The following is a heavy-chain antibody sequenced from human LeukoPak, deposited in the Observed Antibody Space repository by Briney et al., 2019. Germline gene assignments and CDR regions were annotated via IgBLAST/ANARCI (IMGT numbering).Heavy chain of an antibody. Sequence: GGSLRLSCAASGFSFSSYAMSWIRQAPGKGLEWVSYISSSGSTIYYADSVKGRFTISRDNAKNSLYLQMNSLRAEDTAVYYCARDLVSGYYYLAVYWGQGTLVTVSS. J-gene: IGHJ4*02. V-gene: IGHV3-11*04. CDR1: GFSFSSYA. CDR2: ISSSGSTI. D-gene: IGHD3-22*01. CDR3: ARDLVSGYYYLAVY.